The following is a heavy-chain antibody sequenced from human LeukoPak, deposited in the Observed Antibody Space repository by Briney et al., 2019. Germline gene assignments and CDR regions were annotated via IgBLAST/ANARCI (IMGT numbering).Heavy chain of an antibody. Sequence: GGSLRLSCAASGFTFSSYDMHWVRQAPGKGLEWVSVIWSDGSKTYSADSVKGRFTISRDNAKNSLYLQMNSLRAEDTAVYYCAREVYYYDSSGYPKHTPAFDIWGQGTMVTVSS. D-gene: IGHD3-22*01. CDR3: AREVYYYDSSGYPKHTPAFDI. J-gene: IGHJ3*02. CDR2: IWSDGSKT. V-gene: IGHV3-33*01. CDR1: GFTFSSYD.